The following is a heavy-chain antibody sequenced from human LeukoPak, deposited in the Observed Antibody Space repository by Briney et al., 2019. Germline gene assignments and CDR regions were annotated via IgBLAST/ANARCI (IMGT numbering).Heavy chain of an antibody. CDR3: ARDHRDDFNGIYGMDV. Sequence: SETLSLTCTVSGGSINGYYWSWIRQPPGKGLEWIGYIYYSGSTNYNPSLKSRVTISVDTSKNQFSLKLSSVTAADTAVYYCARDHRDDFNGIYGMDVWGQGTTVTVSS. D-gene: IGHD1-14*01. J-gene: IGHJ6*02. CDR2: IYYSGST. CDR1: GGSINGYY. V-gene: IGHV4-59*01.